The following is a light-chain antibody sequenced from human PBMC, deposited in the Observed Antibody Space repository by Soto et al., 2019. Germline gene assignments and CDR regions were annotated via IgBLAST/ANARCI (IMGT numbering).Light chain of an antibody. Sequence: QSALTQPASVSGSPGQSITISCTGTSSDVGGYNYVSWYQHHPGKAPELMMYEVSNRPSGVSNRFSGSRSGNTASLTISGLQSEDEAEYYCNAYTGSSTFVVGTGTKLTVL. J-gene: IGLJ1*01. CDR3: NAYTGSSTFV. V-gene: IGLV2-14*01. CDR1: SSDVGGYNY. CDR2: EVS.